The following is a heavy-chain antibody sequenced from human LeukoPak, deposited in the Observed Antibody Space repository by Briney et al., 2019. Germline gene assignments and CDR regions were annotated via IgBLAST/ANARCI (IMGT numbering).Heavy chain of an antibody. D-gene: IGHD3-22*01. V-gene: IGHV4-34*01. CDR2: INHSGST. J-gene: IGHJ3*02. Sequence: NASETLSLTCAVYGGSFSGYYWSWIRQPPGKGLEWIGEINHSGSTNYNPSLKSRVTISVDTSKNQFSLKLSSVTAADTAVYYCHYDSSGIVDAFDIWGQGTMVTVSS. CDR1: GGSFSGYY. CDR3: HYDSSGIVDAFDI.